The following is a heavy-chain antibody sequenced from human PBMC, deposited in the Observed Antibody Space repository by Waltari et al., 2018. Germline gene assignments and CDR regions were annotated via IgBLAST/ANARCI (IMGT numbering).Heavy chain of an antibody. J-gene: IGHJ4*02. CDR3: AILPQMRFFQGAHIDY. CDR2: ISGSGGST. Sequence: EVQLLESGGALVQPGGSLRLSCAASGFTFSPYAMSWVRQAPGKGLEWVSAISGSGGSTYDADSVKGRFTISRDNSKSTLFLQMNSLRAEDMAVYYCAILPQMRFFQGAHIDYWGQGTLVTVSS. CDR1: GFTFSPYA. D-gene: IGHD3-3*01. V-gene: IGHV3-23*01.